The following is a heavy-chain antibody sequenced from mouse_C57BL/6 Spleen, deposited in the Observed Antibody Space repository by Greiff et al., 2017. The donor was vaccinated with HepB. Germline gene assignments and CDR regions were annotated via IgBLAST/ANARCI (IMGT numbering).Heavy chain of an antibody. J-gene: IGHJ3*01. CDR3: ARWGDN. CDR2: IDPSDSYT. Sequence: VQLQQPGAELVKPGASVKLSCKASGYTFTSYWMQWVKQRPGQGLEWIGEIDPSDSYTNYNQKFKGKATLTVVTSSSTAYMQLSSLTSEDSAVYYCARWGDNWGQGTLVTVSA. CDR1: GYTFTSYW. D-gene: IGHD3-3*01. V-gene: IGHV1-50*01.